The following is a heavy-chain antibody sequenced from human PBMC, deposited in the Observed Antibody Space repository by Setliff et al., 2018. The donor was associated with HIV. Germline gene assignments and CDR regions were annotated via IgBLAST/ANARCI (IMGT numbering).Heavy chain of an antibody. V-gene: IGHV4-4*09. Sequence: SETLSLTCTVSDDPINSFYWSWIRQPPGKGLEWIGYIYTSGSTNYNPSLEGRVTISVDTSKNQFSLKLSSVTAADTAVYYCARVQMAYAAFDVWGQGTMVTVSS. CDR1: DDPINSFY. CDR2: IYTSGST. D-gene: IGHD4-17*01. CDR3: ARVQMAYAAFDV. J-gene: IGHJ3*01.